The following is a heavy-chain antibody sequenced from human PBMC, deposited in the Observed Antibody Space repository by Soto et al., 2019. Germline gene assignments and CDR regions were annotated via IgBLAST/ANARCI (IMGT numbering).Heavy chain of an antibody. Sequence: PGGSLRLSCAASGFTFSSHAMSWVRQAPGKGLEWVSGIRGYGDSTYYADSVKGRFTISRDSSKNTLSLQMNSLRAEDTALYYCAKPKSGTYFAFDIWGQGTMVTVSS. CDR2: IRGYGDST. CDR3: AKPKSGTYFAFDI. J-gene: IGHJ3*02. CDR1: GFTFSSHA. V-gene: IGHV3-23*01. D-gene: IGHD1-1*01.